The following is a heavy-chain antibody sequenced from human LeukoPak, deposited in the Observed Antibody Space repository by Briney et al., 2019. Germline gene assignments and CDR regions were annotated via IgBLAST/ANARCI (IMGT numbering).Heavy chain of an antibody. Sequence: ASVKVSCKASGYTFTGYYMHWVRQAPGQGLEWMGWINPNSGGTNYAQRFQGRVTMTRDTSISTAYMELSRLRSDDAAVYYCARDPFLEMAPKPYSYYGMDVWGQGTTVTVPS. J-gene: IGHJ6*02. CDR3: ARDPFLEMAPKPYSYYGMDV. CDR2: INPNSGGT. D-gene: IGHD5-24*01. CDR1: GYTFTGYY. V-gene: IGHV1-2*02.